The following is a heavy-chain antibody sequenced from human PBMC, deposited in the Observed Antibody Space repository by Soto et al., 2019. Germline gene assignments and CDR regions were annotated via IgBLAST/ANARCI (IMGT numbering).Heavy chain of an antibody. V-gene: IGHV6-1*01. J-gene: IGHJ6*03. CDR3: ARGTMVREPPYYYYYTDV. CDR1: GDSVSSNSAA. D-gene: IGHD3-10*01. CDR2: TYYRSKWYN. Sequence: PFQTLSLTCAISGDSVSSNSAAWNWIRQSPSRGLEWLGRTYYRSKWYNDYAVSVKSRITINPDTSKNQFSLQLNSVTPEDTAVYYCARGTMVREPPYYYYYTDVWGKGTTVTVSS.